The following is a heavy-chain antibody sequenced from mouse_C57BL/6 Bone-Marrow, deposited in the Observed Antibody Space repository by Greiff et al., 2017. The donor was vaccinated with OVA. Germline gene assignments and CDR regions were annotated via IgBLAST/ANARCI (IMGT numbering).Heavy chain of an antibody. Sequence: VQLQESGAELVRPGASVKLSCKASGYTFTDYYINWVKQRPGQGLEWIARIYPGSGNTYYNEKFKGKATLTAEKSSSTAYMQLSSLTSEDSAVYFCARDYRGFAYWGQGTLVTVSA. D-gene: IGHD2-4*01. V-gene: IGHV1-76*01. CDR3: ARDYRGFAY. CDR2: IYPGSGNT. CDR1: GYTFTDYY. J-gene: IGHJ3*01.